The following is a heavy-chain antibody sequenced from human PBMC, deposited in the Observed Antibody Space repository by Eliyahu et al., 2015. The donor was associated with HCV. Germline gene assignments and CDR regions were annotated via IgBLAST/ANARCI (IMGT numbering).Heavy chain of an antibody. D-gene: IGHD2-15*01. CDR2: IDWDDEK. CDR1: GFSLSTNGMR. CDR3: TREFCTSGSCQSKSRHVDY. Sequence: QVTLKESGPALVKPTQTLTLTCTFSGFSLSTNGMRVSWIRQPPGKALEWLARIDWDDEKFYTTALKTRLTILKDTSKNQVVLVMTNMDPVDTATYHCTREFCTSGSCQSKSRHVDYWGQGILVTVSS. J-gene: IGHJ4*02. V-gene: IGHV2-70*04.